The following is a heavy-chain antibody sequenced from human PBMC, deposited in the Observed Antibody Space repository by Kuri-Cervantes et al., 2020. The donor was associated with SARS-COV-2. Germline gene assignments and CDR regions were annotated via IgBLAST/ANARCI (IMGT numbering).Heavy chain of an antibody. J-gene: IGHJ3*02. V-gene: IGHV4-59*08. CDR2: IYYSGST. CDR1: GESFSGYY. D-gene: IGHD4-17*01. CDR3: ARHDYGEGRGAFDI. Sequence: SQTLSLTCAFYGESFSGYYWNWIRQPPGKGLEWIGSIYYSGSTYYNPSLKSRVTMSVDTSKNQFSLKLSSVTAADTAVYYCARHDYGEGRGAFDIWGQGTMVTVSS.